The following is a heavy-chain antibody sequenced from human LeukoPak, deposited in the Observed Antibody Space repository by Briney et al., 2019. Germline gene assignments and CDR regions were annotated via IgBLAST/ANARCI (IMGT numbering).Heavy chain of an antibody. V-gene: IGHV3-30*18. J-gene: IGHJ6*02. CDR1: GFTFSSYG. D-gene: IGHD2-8*01. CDR2: ISYDGSNK. CDR3: AKGGYCTNGVCYTYYYYYGMDV. Sequence: GGPLRLSCAASGFTFSSYGMHWVRQAPGKGLEWVAVISYDGSNKYYADSVKGRFTISRDNSKNTLYLQMNSLRAEDTAVYYCAKGGYCTNGVCYTYYYYYGMDVWGQGTTVTVSS.